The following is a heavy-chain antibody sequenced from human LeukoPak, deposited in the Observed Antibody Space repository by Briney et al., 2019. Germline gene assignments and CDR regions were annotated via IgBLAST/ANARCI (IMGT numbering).Heavy chain of an antibody. CDR1: GFTFSSYW. D-gene: IGHD1-1*01. CDR3: ARALEY. V-gene: IGHV3-74*01. Sequence: GGSLRLSCAASGFTFSSYWMHWVRQAPGKGLVWVSHINSDGSTTSYADSVKGRFTISRDNAKNTVYLQMNSLTAEDTAVYYCARALEYWGQATMATVSS. J-gene: IGHJ4*02. CDR2: INSDGSTT.